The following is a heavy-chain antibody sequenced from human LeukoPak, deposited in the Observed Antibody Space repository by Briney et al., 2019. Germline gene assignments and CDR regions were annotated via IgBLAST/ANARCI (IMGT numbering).Heavy chain of an antibody. D-gene: IGHD2-2*01. CDR1: GGSISTDY. CDR2: IYTSGST. CDR3: ARDRGYALVWTIDY. V-gene: IGHV4-4*07. Sequence: SETLSLTCTVPGGSISTDYWSWIRQPAGKGLEWIGRIYTSGSTNYNPSLKSRVAMSVDTSKNQFSLKLSSVTAADTALYYCARDRGYALVWTIDYWGQGTLVTVSS. J-gene: IGHJ4*02.